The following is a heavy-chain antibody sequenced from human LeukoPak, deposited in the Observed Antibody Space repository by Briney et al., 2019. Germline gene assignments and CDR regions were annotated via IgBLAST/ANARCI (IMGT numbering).Heavy chain of an antibody. CDR2: INAGNGNT. J-gene: IGHJ4*02. Sequence: GASVKVSCKASGGTFSSYAISWVRQAPGQGLEWMGWINAGNGNTKYSEKFQGRVTITRDTSASTAYMELSSLRSEDTAVYYCARDESYAVYWGQGTLVTVSS. CDR3: ARDESYAVY. CDR1: GGTFSSYA. V-gene: IGHV1-3*01. D-gene: IGHD3-10*01.